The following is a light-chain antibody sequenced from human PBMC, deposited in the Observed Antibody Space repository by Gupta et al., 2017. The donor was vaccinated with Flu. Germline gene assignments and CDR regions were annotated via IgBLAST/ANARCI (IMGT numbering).Light chain of an antibody. CDR1: SSNIGAGYD. CDR2: GNS. V-gene: IGLV1-40*01. CDR3: QSYDSSLSGWV. J-gene: IGLJ3*02. Sequence: GTISCTGSSSNIGAGYDVHWYQQLPGTAPNLLIYGNSNRPSGVPDRFSGSKSGTSASLAITGLQAEDEADYYCQSYDSSLSGWVFGGGTKLTVL.